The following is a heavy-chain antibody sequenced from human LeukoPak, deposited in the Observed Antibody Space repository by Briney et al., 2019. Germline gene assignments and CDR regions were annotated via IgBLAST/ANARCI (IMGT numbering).Heavy chain of an antibody. J-gene: IGHJ6*02. V-gene: IGHV1-2*02. D-gene: IGHD2-2*01. CDR2: INPNSGGT. CDR1: GYTFTGYY. CDR3: SRDHCTRGGCYEDYYYGMDV. Sequence: ASVKVSCKASGYTFTGYYMHWVRQAPGQGLEWMGWINPNSGGTNYAQKFQGRVTMTRDTSISTAYMELSRLRSDDTAVYYCSRDHCTRGGCYEDYYYGMDVWGQGTTVTVSS.